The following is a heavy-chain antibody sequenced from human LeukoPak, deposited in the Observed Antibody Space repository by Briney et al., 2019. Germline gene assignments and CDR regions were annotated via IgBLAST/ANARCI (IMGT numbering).Heavy chain of an antibody. Sequence: SETPSLTCTVSGGSISSSSYYWGWIRQPPGKGLEWIGSIYYSGSTYYNPSLKSRVTISVDTSKNQFSLKLSSVTAADTAVYYCARADRGSFDWGQGTLVTVSS. V-gene: IGHV4-39*07. D-gene: IGHD3-16*01. CDR2: IYYSGST. CDR1: GGSISSSSYY. J-gene: IGHJ4*02. CDR3: ARADRGSFD.